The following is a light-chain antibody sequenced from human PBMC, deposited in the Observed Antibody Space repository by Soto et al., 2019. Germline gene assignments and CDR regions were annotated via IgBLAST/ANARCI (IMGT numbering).Light chain of an antibody. V-gene: IGKV3-20*01. CDR2: GAS. CDR3: QQYGSSPLT. CDR1: QSVTSSY. Sequence: EIVLTQSPGTLSLSPGERATLSCRASQSVTSSYLAWYQQKPGQAPSLLIYGASSRATGIPDRFSGSGSGTDFTVTISSLEPEEFAVYYCQQYGSSPLTFGQGTKVEIK. J-gene: IGKJ1*01.